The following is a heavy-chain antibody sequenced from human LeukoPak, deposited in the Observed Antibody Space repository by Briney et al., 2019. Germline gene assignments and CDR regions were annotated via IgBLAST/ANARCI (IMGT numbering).Heavy chain of an antibody. J-gene: IGHJ6*03. V-gene: IGHV4-61*02. CDR1: GGSISSGSYY. CDR3: ARTPYYSTHYYMDV. Sequence: SETLSLTCTVSGGSISSGSYYWSWIRQPAGKGLEWIGRIYSSGSTNYNPSLKSRVTISVDTSENQFSLKLSSVTAADTAVYYCARTPYYSTHYYMDVWGKGTAVTISS. D-gene: IGHD3-10*01. CDR2: IYSSGST.